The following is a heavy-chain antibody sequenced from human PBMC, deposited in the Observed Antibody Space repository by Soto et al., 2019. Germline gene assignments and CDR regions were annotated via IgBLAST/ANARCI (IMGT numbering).Heavy chain of an antibody. Sequence: QVQLVESGGGVVQPGRSLRLSCAASGFTFSSYGMHWVRQAPGKGLEWVAVIWYDGSNKYYADSVKGRFTISRDNSKNTLYLQMNSLRAEDTAVYYCASAIVGAFDYWGQGTLVTVSS. CDR3: ASAIVGAFDY. CDR2: IWYDGSNK. J-gene: IGHJ4*02. D-gene: IGHD1-26*01. CDR1: GFTFSSYG. V-gene: IGHV3-33*01.